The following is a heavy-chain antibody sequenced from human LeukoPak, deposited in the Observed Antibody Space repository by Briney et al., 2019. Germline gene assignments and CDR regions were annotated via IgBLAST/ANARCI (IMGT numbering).Heavy chain of an antibody. J-gene: IGHJ6*03. Sequence: PGGALRLSCAASGFTFSSYSMNWVRQAPGKGLEWVSYISSSSSTIYYADSVKGRFTISRDNAKNSLYLQMNSLRAEDTAVYYCARDRHLDTAMVPRFGYYMDVWGKGTTVTVSS. CDR1: GFTFSSYS. CDR3: ARDRHLDTAMVPRFGYYMDV. D-gene: IGHD5-18*01. V-gene: IGHV3-48*01. CDR2: ISSSSSTI.